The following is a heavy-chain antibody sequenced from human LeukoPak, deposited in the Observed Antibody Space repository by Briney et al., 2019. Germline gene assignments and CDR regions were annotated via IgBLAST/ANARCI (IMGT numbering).Heavy chain of an antibody. CDR3: ARGDSSGYYITPFDY. Sequence: ASVKVSCKASGGTFSSYAISWVRQAPGQGLEWMGGIIPIFGTANYAQKFQGRVTITADESTSTAYMELSSLRSEDTAVYYCARGDSSGYYITPFDYWGQGTLVTVSS. V-gene: IGHV1-69*13. D-gene: IGHD3-22*01. J-gene: IGHJ4*02. CDR1: GGTFSSYA. CDR2: IIPIFGTA.